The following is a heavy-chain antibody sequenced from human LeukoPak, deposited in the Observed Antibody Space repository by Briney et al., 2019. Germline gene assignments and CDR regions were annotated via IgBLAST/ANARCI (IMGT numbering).Heavy chain of an antibody. CDR3: ARGVTGITFGGVIPTNWFDP. Sequence: SETLSLTCAVYGGSFSGYYWSWIRQPPGKGLEWIGEINHSGSTNYNPSLKSRVTISVDTSKNQFSLKLSSVTAADTAVYYCARGVTGITFGGVIPTNWFDPWGQGTLVTVSS. CDR2: INHSGST. CDR1: GGSFSGYY. D-gene: IGHD3-16*02. J-gene: IGHJ5*02. V-gene: IGHV4-34*01.